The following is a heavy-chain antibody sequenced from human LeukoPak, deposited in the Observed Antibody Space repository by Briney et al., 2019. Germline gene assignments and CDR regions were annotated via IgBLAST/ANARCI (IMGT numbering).Heavy chain of an antibody. CDR3: AKDRGKRDLDSIDI. J-gene: IGHJ3*02. D-gene: IGHD5-24*01. V-gene: IGHV3-9*01. CDR2: IPWDSGSV. CDR1: GFTFDDYA. Sequence: QTGGSLRLSCAASGFTFDDYAMHWVRQAPGKGLEWVSGIPWDSGSVAYADSVKGRFTISRDNAQNSLSLQMNGLRAEDTALYYCAKDRGKRDLDSIDIWGQGTMVTVSS.